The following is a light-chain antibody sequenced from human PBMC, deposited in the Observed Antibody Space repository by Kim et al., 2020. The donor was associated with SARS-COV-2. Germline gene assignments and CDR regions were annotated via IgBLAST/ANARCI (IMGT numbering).Light chain of an antibody. J-gene: IGLJ1*01. CDR2: DVI. V-gene: IGLV2-14*03. Sequence: QSITISCTGTSSDVGAYDYVSWYQQHPGEAPKLIIYDVIHRPSGVSARFSASKSGNSASLTISGLQAGDEADYYCRSYAGGGSHYVFGSGTKVTVL. CDR1: SSDVGAYDY. CDR3: RSYAGGGSHYV.